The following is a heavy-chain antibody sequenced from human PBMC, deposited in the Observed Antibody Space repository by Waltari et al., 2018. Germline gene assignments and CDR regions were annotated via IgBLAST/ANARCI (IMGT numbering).Heavy chain of an antibody. CDR2: ITPSSVGI. V-gene: IGHV3-48*04. J-gene: IGHJ2*01. D-gene: IGHD3-16*01. CDR3: ARGGHLDL. CDR1: GFTFSSYS. Sequence: EVHLVASGGGLVQPGGSLRLSCAASGFTFSSYSMNWVRQAPGKGLEWLSCITPSSVGIYYADSVKGRFTISRDNAKNSLYLQVNSLRAEDTAVYYCARGGHLDLWGRGTLVIVSS.